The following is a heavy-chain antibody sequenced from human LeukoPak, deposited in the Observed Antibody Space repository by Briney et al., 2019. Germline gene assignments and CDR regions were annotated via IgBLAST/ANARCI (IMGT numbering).Heavy chain of an antibody. CDR2: ISGTGDTT. V-gene: IGHV3-23*01. CDR1: GFTFSIYA. J-gene: IGHJ4*02. D-gene: IGHD6-13*01. Sequence: GGSLRLSCAASGFTFSIYAMSWVRQAPGKGLEWVSAISGTGDTTYYADSVKGRFTISRDNSKNTLYLQMNSLRAEDTAVYYCAKSFGPVIAAAGTGADWGQGTLVTVSS. CDR3: AKSFGPVIAAAGTGAD.